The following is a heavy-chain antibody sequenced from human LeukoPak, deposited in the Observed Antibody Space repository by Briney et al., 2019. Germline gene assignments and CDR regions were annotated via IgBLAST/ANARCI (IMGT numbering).Heavy chain of an antibody. CDR1: GFTFSSYS. CDR3: AREPDAFDI. V-gene: IGHV3-48*01. J-gene: IGHJ3*02. CDR2: ISSSSRTI. Sequence: GGSLRLSCAASGFTFSSYSMSWVRQAPGKGLEWVSYISSSSRTIYYADSVKGRFTISRDNAKNSLYLQMNSLTAGDTAVYYCAREPDAFDIWGQGTMVTVSS.